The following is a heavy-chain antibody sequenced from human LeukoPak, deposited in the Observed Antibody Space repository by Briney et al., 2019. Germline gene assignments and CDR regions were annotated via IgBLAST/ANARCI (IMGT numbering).Heavy chain of an antibody. CDR3: ARGPVYSNSSYYYYMDV. Sequence: SETLSLTCTVSGDSISSHYLSWIRQPPGKGLEWLGYVYYTGSTDYNPALNSRLTISVDTSKNQFSLKLTSVTAADTAVYYCARGPVYSNSSYYYYMDVWGKGTTVTVSS. CDR2: VYYTGST. CDR1: GDSISSHY. J-gene: IGHJ6*03. V-gene: IGHV4-59*11. D-gene: IGHD6-6*01.